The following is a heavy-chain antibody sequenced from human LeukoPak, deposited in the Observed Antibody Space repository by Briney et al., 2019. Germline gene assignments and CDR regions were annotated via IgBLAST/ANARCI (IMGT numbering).Heavy chain of an antibody. CDR3: AREVSPRPAWVDP. V-gene: IGHV1-2*02. J-gene: IGHJ5*02. CDR1: GYTFTGYY. Sequence: ASVTVSCKASGYTFTGYYIHWVRQAPGQGLEWMGWLNPNSGGTNSAQKFQGRVTVTRDTSISTAYMELSSLRSEDTAVYYCAREVSPRPAWVDPWGQGTLVTVSS. CDR2: LNPNSGGT. D-gene: IGHD6-6*01.